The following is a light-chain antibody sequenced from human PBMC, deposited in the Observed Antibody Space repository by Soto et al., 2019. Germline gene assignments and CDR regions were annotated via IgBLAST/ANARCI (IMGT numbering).Light chain of an antibody. CDR3: QQSYSTSDT. CDR2: DAS. Sequence: DIQMTQSPSSLSASVGDRVTITCRASQSISTYLNWYQQRPGRAPKLLIYDASSLQSGVSSRFSGSGSGTDFTLTISSLQPEDFATYYCQQSYSTSDTFGQGTKLEIK. V-gene: IGKV1-39*01. CDR1: QSISTY. J-gene: IGKJ2*01.